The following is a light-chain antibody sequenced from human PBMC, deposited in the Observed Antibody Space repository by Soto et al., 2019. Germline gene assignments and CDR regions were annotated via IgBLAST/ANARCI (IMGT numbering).Light chain of an antibody. CDR3: SSYTNSGTVL. CDR1: SSDVGGYDY. Sequence: QSALTQPASVSGSPGQSITISCTGTSSDVGGYDYVSWYQQYAGKAPKLTIYNVRNRPSGVSNRFSGSKSGNTASLTISGPQPEDEADYFCSSYTNSGTVLFGGGTKLTVL. CDR2: NVR. V-gene: IGLV2-14*01. J-gene: IGLJ2*01.